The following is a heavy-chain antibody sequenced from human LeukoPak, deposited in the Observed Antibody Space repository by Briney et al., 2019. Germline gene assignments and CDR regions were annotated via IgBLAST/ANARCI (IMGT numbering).Heavy chain of an antibody. D-gene: IGHD6-13*01. J-gene: IGHJ3*02. CDR3: ARDGIAAAGTFNDAFDI. CDR1: GGSISSYY. V-gene: IGHV4-59*12. CDR2: IYYSGST. Sequence: SETLSLTCTVSGGSISSYYWSWIRQPPGKGLEWIGYIYYSGSTNYNPSLKSRVTISVDKSKNQFSLKLSSVTAADTAVYYCARDGIAAAGTFNDAFDIWGQGTMVTVSS.